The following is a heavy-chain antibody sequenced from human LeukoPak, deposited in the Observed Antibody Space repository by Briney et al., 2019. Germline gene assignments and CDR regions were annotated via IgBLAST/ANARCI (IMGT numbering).Heavy chain of an antibody. CDR1: GFTFSTYS. Sequence: KPGGSLRLSCAASGFTFSTYSMSWVRQAPGRGLEWVSSISSGSSYIFYADSVKGRVTISRDNAKNSLYLQMNSLRAEDTAVYYCAAEREWLRIDYWGQGSLVTVSS. J-gene: IGHJ4*02. CDR2: ISSGSSYI. CDR3: AAEREWLRIDY. V-gene: IGHV3-21*01. D-gene: IGHD5-12*01.